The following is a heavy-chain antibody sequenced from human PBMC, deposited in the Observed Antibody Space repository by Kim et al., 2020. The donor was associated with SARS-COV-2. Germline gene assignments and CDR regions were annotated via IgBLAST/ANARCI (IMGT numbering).Heavy chain of an antibody. J-gene: IGHJ4*02. V-gene: IGHV3-53*01. CDR3: VRFEH. Sequence: TYGDDWDHYSDSVKGRFTISRDNSKNTVYLQMSNLTVDDTATYYCVRFEHWSQGALVTVSS. CDR2: TYGDDWD.